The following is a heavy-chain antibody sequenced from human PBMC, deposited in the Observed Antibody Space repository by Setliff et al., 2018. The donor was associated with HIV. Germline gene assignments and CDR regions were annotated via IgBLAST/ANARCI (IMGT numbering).Heavy chain of an antibody. D-gene: IGHD2-21*01. CDR3: ARGVARQVVIDRWFDP. V-gene: IGHV4-34*01. CDR2: ISYSGST. CDR1: GGSFSDFY. Sequence: SETLSLTCAVFGGSFSDFYWSWIRQPPGKGLEWIGEISYSGSTVYNPSLKSRVTMSVDASKSLVSLNLNSVTAADTAIYYCARGVARQVVIDRWFDPWGQGTPVTVSS. J-gene: IGHJ5*02.